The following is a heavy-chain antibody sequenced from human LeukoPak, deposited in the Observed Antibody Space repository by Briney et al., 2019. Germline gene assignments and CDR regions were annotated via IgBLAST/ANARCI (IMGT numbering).Heavy chain of an antibody. CDR3: ARPPYGDVSDWFDP. CDR2: IYSGGST. Sequence: GGSLRLSCTVSGFTVSSVSMSWVRQAPGKGLEWVSFIYSGGSTHYSDSVKGRFTISRDNAKNSLYLQMNSLRAEDTAVYYRARPPYGDVSDWFDPWGQGTLVTVSS. V-gene: IGHV3-53*01. CDR1: GFTVSSVS. J-gene: IGHJ5*02. D-gene: IGHD4-17*01.